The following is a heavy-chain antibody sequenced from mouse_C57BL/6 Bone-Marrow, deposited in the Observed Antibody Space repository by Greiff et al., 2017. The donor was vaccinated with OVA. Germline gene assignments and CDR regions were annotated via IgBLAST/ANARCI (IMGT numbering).Heavy chain of an antibody. CDR2: IDPENGDT. CDR3: TSYGNFDY. CDR1: GFNITDDY. V-gene: IGHV14-4*01. Sequence: VQLKQSGAELVRPGASVKLSCTASGFNITDDYMHWVKQRPEQGLEWIGWIDPENGDTDYASKFQGKATITADTSSNTAYLQLSSLTSEDTAVYYCTSYGNFDYWGQGTTLTVSS. J-gene: IGHJ2*01. D-gene: IGHD2-1*01.